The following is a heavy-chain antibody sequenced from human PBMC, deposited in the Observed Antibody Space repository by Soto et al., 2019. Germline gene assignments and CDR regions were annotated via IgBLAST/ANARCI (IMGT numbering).Heavy chain of an antibody. V-gene: IGHV4-39*01. D-gene: IGHD5-12*01. CDR1: GGSISSSSYY. J-gene: IGHJ4*02. CDR3: AMSRDGYNYFDY. CDR2: IYYSGST. Sequence: SETLSLTCTVSGGSISSSSYYWGWIRQPPGKGLEWIGSIYYSGSTYYNPSLKSRVTISVDTSKNQFSLKLSSVTAADTAVYYCAMSRDGYNYFDYWGQGTLVTVSS.